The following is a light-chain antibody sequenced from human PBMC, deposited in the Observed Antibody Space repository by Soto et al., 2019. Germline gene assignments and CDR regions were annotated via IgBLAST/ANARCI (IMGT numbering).Light chain of an antibody. CDR2: GDS. CDR3: QVWDSSSDHFV. CDR1: NMGSKS. V-gene: IGLV3-21*02. Sequence: SYELTQPPSVSVAPGQTAKIACGGNNMGSKSVHWYQQKPGQAPVVVVYGDSDRPSGIPERFSGSKSGNTATLTISRVAAGDEADYYCQVWDSSSDHFVFGTGTKVTVL. J-gene: IGLJ1*01.